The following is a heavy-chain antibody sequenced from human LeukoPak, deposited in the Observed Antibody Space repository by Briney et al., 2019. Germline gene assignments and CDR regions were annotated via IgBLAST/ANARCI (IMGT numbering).Heavy chain of an antibody. V-gene: IGHV3-30-3*01. J-gene: IGHJ3*02. CDR3: ARDQGMIVVVTHGDAFDI. CDR2: ISYDGSNK. CDR1: GFTFSSCA. Sequence: GRSLRLSCAASGFTFSSCAMHWVRQAPGKGLEWVAVISYDGSNKYYADSVKGRFTISRDNSKNTLYLQMNSLRAEDTAVYYCARDQGMIVVVTHGDAFDIWGQGTMVTVSS. D-gene: IGHD3-22*01.